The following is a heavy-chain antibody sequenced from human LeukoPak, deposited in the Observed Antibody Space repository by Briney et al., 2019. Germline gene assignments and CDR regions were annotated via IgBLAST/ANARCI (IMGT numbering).Heavy chain of an antibody. CDR1: GFTFSSYG. V-gene: IGHV3-30*18. CDR3: AKDRGLYSGYGNYYYGMDV. Sequence: GRSLRLSCAASGFTFSSYGMHWVRQAPGKWLEWVAVISYDGSNKYYADSVKGRFTISRDNSKNTLYLQMNSLRAEDTAVYYCAKDRGLYSGYGNYYYGMDVWGQGTTVTVSS. J-gene: IGHJ6*02. D-gene: IGHD5-12*01. CDR2: ISYDGSNK.